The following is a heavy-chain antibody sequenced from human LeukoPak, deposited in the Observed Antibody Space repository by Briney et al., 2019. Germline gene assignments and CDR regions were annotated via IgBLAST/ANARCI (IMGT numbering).Heavy chain of an antibody. Sequence: GGSLRLSCAASGFTFSSHALHWVRQAPGKGLQWVAMISYDGGNKFYADSVKGRFTISRDNSKNTLYLQMSGLRADDTAFYYCTRDPGTYTTGWSSFDCWGQGTLVTVSS. J-gene: IGHJ4*02. D-gene: IGHD6-19*01. V-gene: IGHV3-30-3*01. CDR3: TRDPGTYTTGWSSFDC. CDR1: GFTFSSHA. CDR2: ISYDGGNK.